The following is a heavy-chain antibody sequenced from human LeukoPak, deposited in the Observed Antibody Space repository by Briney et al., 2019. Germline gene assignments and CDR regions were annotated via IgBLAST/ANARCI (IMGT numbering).Heavy chain of an antibody. CDR3: ARVLEGSSGQHWYFDL. V-gene: IGHV4-34*01. D-gene: IGHD6-19*01. CDR1: GGSFSGYY. CDR2: INHSGST. J-gene: IGHJ2*01. Sequence: SETLSLTCAVYGGSFSGYYWSWIRQPPGKGLEWIGEINHSGSTNYNPSLKSPVTISVDTSKKQFSLKLSSVTAADTAVYYCARVLEGSSGQHWYFDLWGRGTLVTVSS.